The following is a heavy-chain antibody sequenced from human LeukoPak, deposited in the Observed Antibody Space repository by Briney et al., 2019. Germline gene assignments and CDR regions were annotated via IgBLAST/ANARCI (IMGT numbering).Heavy chain of an antibody. V-gene: IGHV3-23*01. CDR2: ISGSGGST. J-gene: IGHJ4*02. CDR1: GFTFSSYA. CDR3: AKMGDSSGYWGGYYFDY. Sequence: PGGSLRLSCAASGFTFSSYAMSWVRQAPGKGLEWVSAISGSGGSTFYADSVKGRFTISRDNSKNTLYLQMNSLRAEDTAIYYCAKMGDSSGYWGGYYFDYWGQGTLVTVSS. D-gene: IGHD3-22*01.